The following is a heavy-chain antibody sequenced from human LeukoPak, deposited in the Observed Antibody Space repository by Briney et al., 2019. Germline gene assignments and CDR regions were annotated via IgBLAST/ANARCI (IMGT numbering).Heavy chain of an antibody. Sequence: PSETLSLTCTVSGGSISSGGYYWSWIRQPPGKGLEWIGYIYHSGSTYYNPSLKSRVTISVDRSKNQFSLKLSSVTAADTAVYYCAREASRSGGSCYDYWGQGTLVTVSS. J-gene: IGHJ4*02. V-gene: IGHV4-30-2*01. D-gene: IGHD2-15*01. CDR1: GGSISSGGYY. CDR2: IYHSGST. CDR3: AREASRSGGSCYDY.